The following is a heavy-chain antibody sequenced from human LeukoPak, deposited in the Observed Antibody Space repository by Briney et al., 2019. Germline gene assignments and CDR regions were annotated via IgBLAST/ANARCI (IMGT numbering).Heavy chain of an antibody. V-gene: IGHV1-69*01. D-gene: IGHD3-3*02. CDR1: GGTFSSYA. Sequence: SVKVSCKASGGTFSSYAISWVRQAPGQGLEWMGGIIPIFGTANYAQKFQGRVSITADESTSTAYMELSSLRSEDTAVYYCAREGAGDLPFTLNWFDPWGQGTLVTVSS. CDR2: IIPIFGTA. J-gene: IGHJ5*02. CDR3: AREGAGDLPFTLNWFDP.